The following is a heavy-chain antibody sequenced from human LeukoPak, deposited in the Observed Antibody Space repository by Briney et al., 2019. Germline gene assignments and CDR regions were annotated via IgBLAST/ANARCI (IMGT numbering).Heavy chain of an antibody. CDR3: PREHSSGWCSDYLDY. D-gene: IGHD6-19*01. CDR2: IWYDGSNK. V-gene: IGHV3-33*01. J-gene: IGHJ4*02. Sequence: GGSLRLSCAPSGFTFSSYSMDSVRQAPGKGLEWVAVIWYDGSNKYYADSVKGRFTISRDNSKNTLYLQMNSLRAEDTAVYYCPREHSSGWCSDYLDYWGQGTLVTVSS. CDR1: GFTFSSYS.